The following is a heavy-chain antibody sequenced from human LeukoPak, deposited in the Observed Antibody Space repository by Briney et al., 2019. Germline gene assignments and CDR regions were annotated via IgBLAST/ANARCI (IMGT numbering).Heavy chain of an antibody. V-gene: IGHV3-48*01. CDR1: GFTFSSYS. CDR3: ARMDSRGWYYFEF. Sequence: PGGSLRLSCAASGFTFSSYSMNWVRQAPGKGLEWVSYISSSSSTTYYADSVKGRFTISKDTSKNTLFLQMNSLRAEDTAVYYCARMDSRGWYYFEFWGQGTLVTVSS. CDR2: ISSSSSTT. J-gene: IGHJ4*02. D-gene: IGHD6-19*01.